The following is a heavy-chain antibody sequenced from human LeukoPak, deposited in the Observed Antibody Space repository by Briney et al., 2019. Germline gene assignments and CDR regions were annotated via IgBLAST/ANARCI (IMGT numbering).Heavy chain of an antibody. D-gene: IGHD3-3*01. J-gene: IGHJ6*02. CDR1: GFTFSSYW. V-gene: IGHV3-7*01. Sequence: GGSLRLSCAASGFTFSSYWMSWVRQAPGKGLEWVANIKQDGSEKYYVDSVQGRFTISRDNAKNSVYLQMNSLRADDTAVYYCARASYEVYYNYGMDVWGQGTTVTVSS. CDR3: ARASYEVYYNYGMDV. CDR2: IKQDGSEK.